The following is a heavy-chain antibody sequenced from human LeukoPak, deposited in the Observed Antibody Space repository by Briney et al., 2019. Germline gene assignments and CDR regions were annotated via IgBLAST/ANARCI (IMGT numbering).Heavy chain of an antibody. J-gene: IGHJ4*02. CDR2: MYLSGTT. D-gene: IGHD3-22*01. CDR1: GDSINSLDL. CDR3: AGLVGRYSSGLYYYYFDY. Sequence: PSETLSPTCTVSGDSINSLDLWSWVRQPPGKGLEWIGEMYLSGTTHSNPSVKSRVTISIGKSKNQFFLNLSSVTAADTAVYYCAGLVGRYSSGLYYYYFDYWGQGTLVTVSS. V-gene: IGHV4-4*02.